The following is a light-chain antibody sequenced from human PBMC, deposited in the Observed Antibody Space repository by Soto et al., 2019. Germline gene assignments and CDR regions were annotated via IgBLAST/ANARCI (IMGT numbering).Light chain of an antibody. V-gene: IGKV3-11*01. J-gene: IGKJ5*01. CDR3: QQRRSWPPTIT. CDR1: QSVSTY. CDR2: DAS. Sequence: EIVLTQSPCILSLSTGERATLSCRASQSVSTYLAWYQQRPGQAPRLLIYDASYRATDIPPRFSGSGSGTDFTLTISSLEPEDFAVYYCQQRRSWPPTITFGQGTRLEIK.